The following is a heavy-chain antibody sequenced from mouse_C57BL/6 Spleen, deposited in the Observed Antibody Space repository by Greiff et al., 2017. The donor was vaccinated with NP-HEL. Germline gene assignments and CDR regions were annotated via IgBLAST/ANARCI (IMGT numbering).Heavy chain of an antibody. Sequence: QVQLQQSGAELVRPGASVTLSCKASGYTFTDYEMHWVKQTPVHGLEWIGAIDPETGGTAYNQKFKGKAILTADKSSSTAYMELRSLTSEDSSVYYCTSLPASYAMDYWGQGTSVTVSS. D-gene: IGHD2-1*01. CDR2: IDPETGGT. CDR1: GYTFTDYE. CDR3: TSLPASYAMDY. J-gene: IGHJ4*01. V-gene: IGHV1-15*01.